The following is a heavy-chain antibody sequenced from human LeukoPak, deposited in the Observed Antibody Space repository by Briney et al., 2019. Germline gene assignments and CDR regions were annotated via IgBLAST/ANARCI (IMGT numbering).Heavy chain of an antibody. CDR2: ISGSGGST. J-gene: IGHJ5*02. CDR3: AKDGYSSSYNWFDH. V-gene: IGHV3-23*01. Sequence: PGGSLRLSCAASGFTFSSYAMSWVRQAPGKGLEWVSAISGSGGSTYYADSVKGRFTLSRDNSKNTLYLQMNSLRAEDTAVYYCAKDGYSSSYNWFDHWAQGTLVTVSS. D-gene: IGHD6-6*01. CDR1: GFTFSSYA.